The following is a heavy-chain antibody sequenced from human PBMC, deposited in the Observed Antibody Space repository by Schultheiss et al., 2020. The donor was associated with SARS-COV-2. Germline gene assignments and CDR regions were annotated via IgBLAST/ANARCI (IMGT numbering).Heavy chain of an antibody. J-gene: IGHJ3*02. CDR3: ARDTLRGQAYYDILTGYQDDAFDI. V-gene: IGHV3-30*07. CDR2: ISYDGSNK. Sequence: GESLKISCAASGFTFSSYAMHWVRQAPGKGLEWVAVISYDGSNKYYADSVKGRFTISRDNSKNTLYLQMNSLRAEDTAVYYCARDTLRGQAYYDILTGYQDDAFDIWGQGTMVTVSS. D-gene: IGHD3-9*01. CDR1: GFTFSSYA.